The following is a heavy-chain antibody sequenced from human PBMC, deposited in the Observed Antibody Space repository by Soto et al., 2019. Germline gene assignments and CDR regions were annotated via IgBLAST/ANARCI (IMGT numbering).Heavy chain of an antibody. D-gene: IGHD5-12*01. CDR2: ISGSGGST. CDR1: GFTFSSYA. CDR3: AKGQRWLQFGY. V-gene: IGHV3-23*01. J-gene: IGHJ4*02. Sequence: GGSLRLSCAASGFTFSSYAMSWVRQAPGKGLEWVSAISGSGGSTYYADSVKGRFTISRDNSKNTLYLQMNSPRAEDTAVYYCAKGQRWLQFGYRGQGTLVTVSS.